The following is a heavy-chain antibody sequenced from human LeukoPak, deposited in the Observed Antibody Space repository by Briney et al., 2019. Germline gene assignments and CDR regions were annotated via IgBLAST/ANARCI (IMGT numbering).Heavy chain of an antibody. D-gene: IGHD4-17*01. V-gene: IGHV3-23*01. CDR2: ISGSGGST. CDR3: ANLNYGDGGWFDP. Sequence: GGSLRLSCAASGFTFSSYAMSWVRQAPGKGLEWVSAISGSGGSTHYADSVKGRFTISRDNSKNTLYLQTNSLRAEDTAVYYCANLNYGDGGWFDPWGQGTLVTVSS. J-gene: IGHJ5*02. CDR1: GFTFSSYA.